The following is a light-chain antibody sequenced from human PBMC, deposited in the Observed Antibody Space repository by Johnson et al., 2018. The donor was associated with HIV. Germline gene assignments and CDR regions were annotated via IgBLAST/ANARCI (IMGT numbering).Light chain of an antibody. Sequence: QSVLTQPPSVSAAPGQKVTISCSGSNSNIGNNYVSWYQQLPETAPKLLIFDNDKRPSGIPDRFSGSKSGTSATLGITGLQTGDEADYYCETWDSSLSGVFGTGTKVTVL. J-gene: IGLJ1*01. CDR3: ETWDSSLSGV. CDR2: DND. CDR1: NSNIGNNY. V-gene: IGLV1-51*01.